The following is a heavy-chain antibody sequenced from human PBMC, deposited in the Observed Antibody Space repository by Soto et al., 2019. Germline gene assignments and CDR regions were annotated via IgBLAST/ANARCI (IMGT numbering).Heavy chain of an antibody. CDR3: ARDASGPFDY. V-gene: IGHV3-53*01. Sequence: GGLRLSCSVAGFTVSDSMSWVRQAPGKGLECVSFIHSDGSTHYTDSVRGRFTISRDNSKNTLYLQMDRLRVDDTAVDFCARDASGPFDYWGQGTLVTVSS. D-gene: IGHD6-19*01. J-gene: IGHJ4*02. CDR2: IHSDGST. CDR1: GFTVSDS.